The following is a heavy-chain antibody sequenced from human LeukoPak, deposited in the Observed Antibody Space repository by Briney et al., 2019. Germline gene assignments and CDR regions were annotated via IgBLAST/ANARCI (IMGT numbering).Heavy chain of an antibody. J-gene: IGHJ4*02. D-gene: IGHD2-21*01. V-gene: IGHV4-59*01. CDR1: GASISSYY. CDR2: IYYSGST. CDR3: AREIAGYVFDY. Sequence: PSETLSLTCTVSGASISSYYWSWIRQPPGKGLEWIGYIYYSGSTNYNPSLKSRVTISVDTSKNQFSLKLSSVTAADTAVYYCAREIAGYVFDYWGQGTVVSVSS.